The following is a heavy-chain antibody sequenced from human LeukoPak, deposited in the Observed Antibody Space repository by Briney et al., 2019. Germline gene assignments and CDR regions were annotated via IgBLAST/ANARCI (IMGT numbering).Heavy chain of an antibody. Sequence: GFLRLSCAASGFTLSNSAMNLVRQSPGQGMGGVSTINSGEGTYYADSVKGRFTISRDNSKSTLYLQMNSLRAEDTAVFYCAKSDSSAFYYKTFDIWGLGTLVTVSS. V-gene: IGHV3-23*01. J-gene: IGHJ3*02. CDR3: AKSDSSAFYYKTFDI. CDR2: INSGEGT. CDR1: GFTLSNSA. D-gene: IGHD3-22*01.